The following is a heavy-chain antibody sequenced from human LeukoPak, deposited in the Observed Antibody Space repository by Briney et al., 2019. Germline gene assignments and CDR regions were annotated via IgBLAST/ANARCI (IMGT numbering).Heavy chain of an antibody. CDR3: ARAYVDIVATTELFDY. CDR1: GYTFTGYY. V-gene: IGHV1-2*02. D-gene: IGHD5-12*01. Sequence: ASVKVSRKASGYTFTGYYMHWVRQAPGQGLEWMGWINPNSGGTNYAQKFQGRVTMTRDTSISTAYMELSRLRSDDTAVYYCARAYVDIVATTELFDYWGQGTLVTVSS. J-gene: IGHJ4*02. CDR2: INPNSGGT.